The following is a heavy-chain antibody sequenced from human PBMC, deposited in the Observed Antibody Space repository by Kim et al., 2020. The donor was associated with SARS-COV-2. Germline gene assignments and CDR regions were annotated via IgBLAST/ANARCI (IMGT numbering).Heavy chain of an antibody. CDR1: GFTFDDYA. D-gene: IGHD3-10*01. Sequence: GGSLRLSCAASGFTFDDYAMHWVRQAPGKGLEWVSLISGDGGNTYYADSVKGRFTISRDNSKNSLYLQMNSLRTEDTALYYCAIGFGYVPWQVLDPWGQGTLVTVSS. CDR2: ISGDGGNT. V-gene: IGHV3-43*02. J-gene: IGHJ5*02. CDR3: AIGFGYVPWQVLDP.